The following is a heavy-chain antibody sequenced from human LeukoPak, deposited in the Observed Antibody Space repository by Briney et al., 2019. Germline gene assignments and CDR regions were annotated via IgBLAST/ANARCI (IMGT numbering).Heavy chain of an antibody. CDR1: GFTFSSYS. Sequence: PGGSLRLSCAASGFTFSSYSMNWVRQAPGKGLEWVSSISSSSSYIYYADSVKGRFTISRDNAKNSLYLQMNSLRAEDTAVYYCARVYDILTGWVDYWGQGTLVTVSS. J-gene: IGHJ4*02. D-gene: IGHD3-9*01. CDR2: ISSSSSYI. V-gene: IGHV3-21*01. CDR3: ARVYDILTGWVDY.